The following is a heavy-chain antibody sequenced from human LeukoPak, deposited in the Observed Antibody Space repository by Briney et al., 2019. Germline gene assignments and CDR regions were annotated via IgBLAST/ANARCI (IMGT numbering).Heavy chain of an antibody. D-gene: IGHD1-26*01. CDR2: IIPIFGTA. CDR1: GDTFSSYA. V-gene: IGHV1-69*06. J-gene: IGHJ5*02. CDR3: ARDAGPSGSYQEGWFDP. Sequence: SVKVSCKASGDTFSSYAISWVRQAPGQGLEWMGGIIPIFGTANYAQKFQGRVTITADKSTSTAYMELSSLRSEDTAVYYCARDAGPSGSYQEGWFDPWGQGTLVTVSS.